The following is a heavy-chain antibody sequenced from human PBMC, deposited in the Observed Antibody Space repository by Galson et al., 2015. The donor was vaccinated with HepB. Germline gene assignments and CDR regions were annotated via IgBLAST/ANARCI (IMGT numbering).Heavy chain of an antibody. V-gene: IGHV1-69*06. CDR1: GGTFSSYA. Sequence: SVKVSCKASGGTFSSYAISWVRQAPGQGLEWMGGIIPIFGTANYAQKFQGRVTITADKSTSTAYMELSSLRSEDTAVYYCARVGGSGWRNVDYWGQGTLVTVSS. J-gene: IGHJ4*02. D-gene: IGHD6-19*01. CDR3: ARVGGSGWRNVDY. CDR2: IIPIFGTA.